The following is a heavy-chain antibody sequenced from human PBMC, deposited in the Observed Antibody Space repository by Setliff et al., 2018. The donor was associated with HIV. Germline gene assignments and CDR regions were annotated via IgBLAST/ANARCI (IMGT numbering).Heavy chain of an antibody. Sequence: KPSETLSLTCAVSGGSISSSNWWSGVRQPPGKGLEWIGEIYHSGSTNYNPSLKSRVTISVDKSKNQFSLKLSSVTAADTAVYYCARDRGYYGSGSYGMDVWGQGTTVTVSS. D-gene: IGHD3-10*01. V-gene: IGHV4-4*02. J-gene: IGHJ6*02. CDR1: GGSISSSNW. CDR2: IYHSGST. CDR3: ARDRGYYGSGSYGMDV.